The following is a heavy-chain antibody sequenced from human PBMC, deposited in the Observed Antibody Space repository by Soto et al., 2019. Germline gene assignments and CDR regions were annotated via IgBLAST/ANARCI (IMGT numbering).Heavy chain of an antibody. CDR2: MSYDGRDE. J-gene: IGHJ4*02. Sequence: GGSLRLSCAASGLTFSRFAMHWVRQAPGKGLEWVALMSYDGRDEYYADSVKGRFTVSRDNSKNTLYLQMNSLRTEDTAMYYRAKDIGDRGETAMVIDSWGQGTLVTVSS. CDR3: AKDIGDRGETAMVIDS. CDR1: GLTFSRFA. V-gene: IGHV3-30*04. D-gene: IGHD5-18*01.